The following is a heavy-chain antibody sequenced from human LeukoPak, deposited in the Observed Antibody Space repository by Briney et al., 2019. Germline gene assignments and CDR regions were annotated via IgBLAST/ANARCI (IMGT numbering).Heavy chain of an antibody. V-gene: IGHV1-3*03. CDR2: ISVGRGDS. D-gene: IGHD1-14*01. J-gene: IGHJ3*01. Sequence: ASVKVSCKASGYTFASYTIHWVRQAPGQSLEWMGWISVGRGDSKCSQEFQGRVTLTRDTSATTAYLEVSSLRPEDMAVYYCARERGIRDAFDFWGQGTMVTVSS. CDR3: ARERGIRDAFDF. CDR1: GYTFASYT.